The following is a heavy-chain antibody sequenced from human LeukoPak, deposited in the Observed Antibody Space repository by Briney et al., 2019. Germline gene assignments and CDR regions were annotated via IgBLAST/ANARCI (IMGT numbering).Heavy chain of an antibody. CDR2: IHSFGQI. CDR1: GASINTNDFY. D-gene: IGHD3-10*01. J-gene: IGHJ4*02. V-gene: IGHV4-39*07. CDR3: ARQNRFWGSGNY. Sequence: SETLSLTCTVSGASINTNDFYWAWIRQPPGKGLEWLGTIHSFGQIYSNPSLKTRLSISVDMSKNEFSLRLNSVTAAETAVYFCARQNRFWGSGNYWGQGILVTVSS.